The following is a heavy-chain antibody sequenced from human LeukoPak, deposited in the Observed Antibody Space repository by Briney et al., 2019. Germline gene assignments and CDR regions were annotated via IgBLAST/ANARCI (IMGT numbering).Heavy chain of an antibody. CDR3: ARDADWFDP. CDR2: IYYSGST. V-gene: IGHV4-39*07. Sequence: SETLSLTCTVSGGSISSSSYYWGWIRQPPGKGLEWIGSIYYSGSTYYNPSLKSRVTISVDTSKNQFSLKLSSVTAADTAVYYCARDADWFDPWGQGTLVTVSS. CDR1: GGSISSSSYY. J-gene: IGHJ5*02.